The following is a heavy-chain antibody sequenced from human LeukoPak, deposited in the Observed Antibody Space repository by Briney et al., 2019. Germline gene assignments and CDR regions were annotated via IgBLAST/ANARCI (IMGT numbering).Heavy chain of an antibody. CDR2: INPNSGGT. V-gene: IGHV1-2*06. D-gene: IGHD4-17*01. J-gene: IGHJ4*02. Sequence: RASVKVSCKASGYTFTGYYMHWVRQAPGQGLEWMGRINPNSGGTNYAQKFQGRVTMTRDTSISTAYMELSRLRSDDTAVYYCATKKRYDYGDHGGFDYWGQGTLVTVSS. CDR3: ATKKRYDYGDHGGFDY. CDR1: GYTFTGYY.